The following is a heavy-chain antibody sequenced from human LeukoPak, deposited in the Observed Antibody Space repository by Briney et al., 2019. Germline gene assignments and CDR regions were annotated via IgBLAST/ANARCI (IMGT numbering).Heavy chain of an antibody. Sequence: GGSLRLSCAASGFTFSTYWMSWVRQAPGKGLEWVAHIKHDGSEKYYVGSVEGRFTISRDNAENSLYLEMNNLRAEDTAVYSCARESTPWRGHIDFWGQGTQVTVSS. J-gene: IGHJ4*02. D-gene: IGHD5-12*01. CDR2: IKHDGSEK. V-gene: IGHV3-7*01. CDR3: ARESTPWRGHIDF. CDR1: GFTFSTYW.